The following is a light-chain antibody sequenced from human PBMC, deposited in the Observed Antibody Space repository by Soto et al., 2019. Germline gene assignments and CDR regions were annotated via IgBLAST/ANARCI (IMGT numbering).Light chain of an antibody. V-gene: IGLV1-51*01. Sequence: QSVLTQPPSVSAAPGQRVTIFCSGSSSNIGGNSVSWYQQLPGTAPKLLIYDDDKRPSGIPDRFSGSKSGTSATLGITGFQTGEEADYYCGSWDSSLSAYVFGTGTKV. CDR3: GSWDSSLSAYV. J-gene: IGLJ1*01. CDR2: DDD. CDR1: SSNIGGNS.